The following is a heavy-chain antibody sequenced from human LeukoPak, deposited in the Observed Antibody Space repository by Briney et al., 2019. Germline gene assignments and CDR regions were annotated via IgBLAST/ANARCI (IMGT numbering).Heavy chain of an antibody. J-gene: IGHJ4*02. Sequence: GGSLRLSCAASGFTFSNAWMSWVRQAPGKGLEWVGRIKSKSDGETTDYAAPVKGRFTISRDDSKNPLYLQMNSLKTEDTALYYCTTDSDDFDYWGQGTLVTVSS. CDR1: GFTFSNAW. V-gene: IGHV3-15*01. CDR3: TTDSDDFDY. CDR2: IKSKSDGETT. D-gene: IGHD3-3*01.